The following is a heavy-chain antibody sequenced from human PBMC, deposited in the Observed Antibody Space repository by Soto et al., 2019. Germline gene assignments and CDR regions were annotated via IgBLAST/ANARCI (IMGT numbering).Heavy chain of an antibody. V-gene: IGHV3-23*01. CDR1: GFTFSTYA. J-gene: IGHJ4*02. CDR3: AKGGGSCCFDN. CDR2: ISGSGGNST. Sequence: PGGSLRLSCAASGFTFSTYAMSWVRQAPGRGLEWVSAISGSGGNSTFYGDSVKGRFTISRDNSKNTLYLQMNSLGAEDTAVYYCAKGGGSCCFDNWGQGTLVTVS. D-gene: IGHD2-15*01.